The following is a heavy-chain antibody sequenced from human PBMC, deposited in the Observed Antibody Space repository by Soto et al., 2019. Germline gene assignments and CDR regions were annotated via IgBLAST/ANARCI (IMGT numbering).Heavy chain of an antibody. J-gene: IGHJ6*03. CDR2: IKQDRGEK. D-gene: IGHD2-2*01. Sequence: EVQLVESGGGLVQPGGSLRLSCAAAGFSFSDYWMSWVRQPPGKGLEWVANIKQDRGEKYYVDSVKGRFTISRDNAKSSMYLQMNSLRAEDTAIYYCARSRAGRTAASYYDYMDVWGKGTTVTVSS. CDR1: GFSFSDYW. V-gene: IGHV3-7*01. CDR3: ARSRAGRTAASYYDYMDV.